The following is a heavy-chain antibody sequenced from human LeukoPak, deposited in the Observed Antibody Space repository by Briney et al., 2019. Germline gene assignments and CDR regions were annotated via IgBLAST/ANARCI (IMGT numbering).Heavy chain of an antibody. V-gene: IGHV5-51*01. CDR2: IYPGDYET. J-gene: IGHJ4*02. CDR1: GYSFSIYW. CDR3: AIPPGYCGNDCSFDH. Sequence: GESLKISCEGSGYSFSIYWIGWVRQMPGKGLEWMGIIYPGDYETRYSPSFQGLVTISVDKCISTAYLQWSSLKASDTAMYYCAIPPGYCGNDCSFDHWGQGTLVTVSS. D-gene: IGHD2-21*02.